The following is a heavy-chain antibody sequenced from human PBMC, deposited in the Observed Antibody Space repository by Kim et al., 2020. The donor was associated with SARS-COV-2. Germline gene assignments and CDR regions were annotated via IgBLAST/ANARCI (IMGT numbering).Heavy chain of an antibody. V-gene: IGHV3-21*01. J-gene: IGHJ4*02. CDR3: ARDPEYSSSSRDY. CDR2: ISSSSSYI. CDR1: GFTFSSYS. D-gene: IGHD6-6*01. Sequence: GGSLRLSCAASGFTFSSYSMNWVRQAPGKGLEWVSSISSSSSYIYYADSVKGRFTISRDNAKNSLYLQMNSLRAEDTAAYYCARDPEYSSSSRDYWGQGTLVTVSS.